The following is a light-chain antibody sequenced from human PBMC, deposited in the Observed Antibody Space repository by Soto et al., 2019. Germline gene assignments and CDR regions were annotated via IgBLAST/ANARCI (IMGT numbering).Light chain of an antibody. Sequence: QSVLTQPPSLSGAPGQRVTISCTGSGSNIGAPYDVHWYQHLPGTAPKLLIYGSTNRPSGVPGRFSGSKSGTSASLAITGLQDEDEADYYCQSYDSRMSGYVFGAGTKVTVL. CDR1: GSNIGAPYD. V-gene: IGLV1-40*01. CDR2: GST. CDR3: QSYDSRMSGYV. J-gene: IGLJ1*01.